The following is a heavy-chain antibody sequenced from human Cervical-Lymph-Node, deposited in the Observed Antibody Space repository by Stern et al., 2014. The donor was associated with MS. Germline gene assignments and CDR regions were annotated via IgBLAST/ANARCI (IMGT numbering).Heavy chain of an antibody. CDR3: ARDGEPYYYGAGTYVDYYYGMDV. CDR1: GYTFNVYY. Sequence: QVQLVQSGAEVMQPGASVKVSCKASGYTFNVYYIHWVRQAPGQGLEWMGRINPNSGATNHAQKLQGRVTMTRDTSISTAYMELSRLRSDDTAMYYCARDGEPYYYGAGTYVDYYYGMDVWGQGTTVTVSS. J-gene: IGHJ6*02. V-gene: IGHV1-2*06. CDR2: INPNSGAT. D-gene: IGHD3-10*01.